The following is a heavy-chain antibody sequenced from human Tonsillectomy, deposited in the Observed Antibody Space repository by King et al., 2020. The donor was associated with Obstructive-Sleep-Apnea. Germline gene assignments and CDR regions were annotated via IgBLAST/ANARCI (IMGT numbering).Heavy chain of an antibody. Sequence: QLQESGPALVKPAETLSLTCTVSGGSISSYYWSWIRQPPGKGREWIGYIYYCGSTNYNPTLRSRVTISVYTATNQCSLKLSSVTAADTAVYYCARGEYCSGGSCYPYYYYGMDVWGQGTTVTVSS. CDR1: GGSISSYY. D-gene: IGHD2-15*01. V-gene: IGHV4-59*08. CDR2: IYYCGST. J-gene: IGHJ6*02. CDR3: ARGEYCSGGSCYPYYYYGMDV.